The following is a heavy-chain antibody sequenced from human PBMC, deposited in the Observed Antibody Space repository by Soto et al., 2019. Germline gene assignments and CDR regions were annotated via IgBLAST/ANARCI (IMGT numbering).Heavy chain of an antibody. D-gene: IGHD2-15*01. Sequence: GVSVKVSCTACGYTFTSYAIHWVRQAPGHRLEWMGWINAGNGNTKYSQKFQGRVTITRDTSASTAYMELSSLRSEDTAVYYCARDLGGWPDYWGQGTLVTVSS. V-gene: IGHV1-3*01. CDR1: GYTFTSYA. J-gene: IGHJ4*02. CDR2: INAGNGNT. CDR3: ARDLGGWPDY.